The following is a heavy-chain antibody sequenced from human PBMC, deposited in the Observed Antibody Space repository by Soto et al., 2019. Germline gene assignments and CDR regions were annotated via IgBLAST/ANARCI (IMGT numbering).Heavy chain of an antibody. D-gene: IGHD3-22*01. CDR3: ARDWGVVVSSPDY. CDR1: GFTFSSYW. Sequence: GGSLRLSCAASGFTFSSYWMSWVRQAPGKGLEWVANIKQDGSEKYYVDSVKGRFTISRDNAKNSLYLQMNSLRAEDTAVYYCARDWGVVVSSPDYWGQGTLVTVSS. CDR2: IKQDGSEK. V-gene: IGHV3-7*01. J-gene: IGHJ4*02.